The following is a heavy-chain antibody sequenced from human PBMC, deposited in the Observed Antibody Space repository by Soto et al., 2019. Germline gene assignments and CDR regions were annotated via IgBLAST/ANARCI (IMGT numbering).Heavy chain of an antibody. CDR1: GGTISSYY. V-gene: IGHV4-59*01. D-gene: IGHD3-3*01. CDR3: ARVKSRRDFWSGYSYGMDV. CDR2: IYYSGST. J-gene: IGHJ6*02. Sequence: SVPLCLTSSVSGGTISSYYCSWILQHPGKGLEWIGYIYYSGSTNYNPSLKSRVTISVDTSKNQFSLKLSSVTAADTAVYYCARVKSRRDFWSGYSYGMDVWGQGTTVTVSS.